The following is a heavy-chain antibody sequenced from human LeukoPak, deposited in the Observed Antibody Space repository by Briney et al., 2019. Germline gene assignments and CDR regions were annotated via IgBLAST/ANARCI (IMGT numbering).Heavy chain of an antibody. CDR3: ASDLTGGGFVWLRPY. D-gene: IGHD3-9*01. CDR1: GGSISSYY. J-gene: IGHJ4*02. Sequence: SETLSLTCTVCGGSISSYYWSWIRQPAGKGLEWIGRIYTSGSTNYNPSLKSRVTISVDTSKNQFSLKLSSVTAADTAVYYCASDLTGGGFVWLRPYWGQGTLVTVSS. CDR2: IYTSGST. V-gene: IGHV4-4*07.